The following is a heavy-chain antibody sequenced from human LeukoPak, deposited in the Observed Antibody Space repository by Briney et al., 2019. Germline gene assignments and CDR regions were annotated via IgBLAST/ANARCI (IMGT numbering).Heavy chain of an antibody. CDR1: GYSFTSYW. D-gene: IGHD3-16*02. J-gene: IGHJ4*02. CDR2: IYPGDSDT. Sequence: GESQKISCKGSGYSFTSYWIGWVRQMPGKGLEWMGIIYPGDSDTRYSPSFQGQVTISADKSISTAYLQWSSLKASDTAMYYCARFLGEGYDYVWGSYRQKFYLDYWGQGTLVTVSS. V-gene: IGHV5-51*01. CDR3: ARFLGEGYDYVWGSYRQKFYLDY.